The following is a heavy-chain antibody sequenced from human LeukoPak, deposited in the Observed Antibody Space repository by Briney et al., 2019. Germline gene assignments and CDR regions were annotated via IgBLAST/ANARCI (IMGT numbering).Heavy chain of an antibody. Sequence: GGSLRLSCAASGFTFSSYIMNWVRQAPGKGLEWVASISRNSTYIHYADSVKGRFTISRDNSKSTLYLQMNSLRAEDTAVYFCARNYYGSSGYYYPMGYWGQGTLVTVSS. CDR1: GFTFSSYI. CDR3: ARNYYGSSGYYYPMGY. CDR2: ISRNSTYI. J-gene: IGHJ4*02. D-gene: IGHD3-22*01. V-gene: IGHV3-21*01.